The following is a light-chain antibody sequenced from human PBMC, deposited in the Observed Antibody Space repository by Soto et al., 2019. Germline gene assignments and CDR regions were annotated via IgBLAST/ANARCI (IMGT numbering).Light chain of an antibody. CDR1: QSVSSSY. CDR2: GAS. J-gene: IGKJ1*01. V-gene: IGKV3-20*01. Sequence: IVLTQSPDTLSLSPGERATLSCRASQSVSSSYLAWYQQKPGQAPRLLIFGASSRATGIPDRFSGSGSGTDFTLTISRLEPEDFAVYYCQQYGSSPWTFGQGTKVDIK. CDR3: QQYGSSPWT.